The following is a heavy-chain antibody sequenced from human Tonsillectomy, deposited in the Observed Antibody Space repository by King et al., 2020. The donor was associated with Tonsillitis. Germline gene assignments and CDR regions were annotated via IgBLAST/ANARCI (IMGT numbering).Heavy chain of an antibody. CDR2: IYYSGST. V-gene: IGHV4-59*01. Sequence: LQLQESGPGLVKPSETLSLTCTVSGGSISSYHWSWIRQPPGKGLEWIGYIYYSGSTNYNPSLKSRVTISVDTSKNQFSLKLSSVTAADTAVYYCARGLSSSGWKGVFDYWGQGTLVTVSS. CDR1: GGSISSYH. J-gene: IGHJ4*02. CDR3: ARGLSSSGWKGVFDY. D-gene: IGHD6-19*01.